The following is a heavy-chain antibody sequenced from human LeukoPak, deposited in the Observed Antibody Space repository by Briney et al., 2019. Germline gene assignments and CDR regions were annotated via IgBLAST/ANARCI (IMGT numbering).Heavy chain of an antibody. CDR1: GGTFSSYA. Sequence: SVKVSCKASGGTFSSYAISWVRQAPGQGLEWMGGIIPIFGTANYAQKFQGRVTITTDESTSTAYMELSSLRSEDTAVYYCARGITMVRGAQRYYFDYWGQGTLSPSPQ. D-gene: IGHD3-10*01. J-gene: IGHJ4*02. CDR2: IIPIFGTA. V-gene: IGHV1-69*05. CDR3: ARGITMVRGAQRYYFDY.